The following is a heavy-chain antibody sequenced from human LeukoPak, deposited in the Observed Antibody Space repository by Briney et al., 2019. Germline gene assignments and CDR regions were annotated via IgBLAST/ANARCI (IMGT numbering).Heavy chain of an antibody. CDR2: IYYSGST. J-gene: IGHJ4*02. CDR1: GGSISSGGYY. CDR3: ARDGDDYGFDY. Sequence: KPSETLSLTCTVSGGSISSGGYYWSWIRQHPGKGLEWIGYIYYSGSTYYNPSLKSRVTISVDTSKNQFSLKLSSVTAADTAVYYCARDGDDYGFDYWGQGTLVTVSS. V-gene: IGHV4-31*03. D-gene: IGHD4-17*01.